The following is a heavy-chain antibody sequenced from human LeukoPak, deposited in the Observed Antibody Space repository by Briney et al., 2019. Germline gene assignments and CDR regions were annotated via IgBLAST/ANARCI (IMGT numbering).Heavy chain of an antibody. CDR2: IIPSFGTA. V-gene: IGHV1-69*13. D-gene: IGHD3-22*01. CDR1: GGTFSSYA. CDR3: ATVGLDYDSSGYPDY. Sequence: SVKVSCKASGGTFSSYAISWVRQAPGQGLEWMGGIIPSFGTANYAQKFQGRVTITADESTSTAYMELSSLRSEDTAVYYCATVGLDYDSSGYPDYWGQGTLVTVSS. J-gene: IGHJ4*02.